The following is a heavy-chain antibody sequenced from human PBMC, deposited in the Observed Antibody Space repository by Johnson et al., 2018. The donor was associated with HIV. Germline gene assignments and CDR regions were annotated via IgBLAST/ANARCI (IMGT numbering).Heavy chain of an antibody. CDR2: IGTAGDT. J-gene: IGHJ3*02. D-gene: IGHD2-15*01. V-gene: IGHV3-13*01. CDR3: ARAVCRGGRCYSHDAFDI. Sequence: VQLVESGGGLKQPGGSLRLSCAASGFTFSSYDMHWVRQAPGKGLEWVSTIGTAGDTYYQASVKGRFPVSREDAKNSLYLQMNSLRAGDTALYYCARAVCRGGRCYSHDAFDIWGQGTMVTVSS. CDR1: GFTFSSYD.